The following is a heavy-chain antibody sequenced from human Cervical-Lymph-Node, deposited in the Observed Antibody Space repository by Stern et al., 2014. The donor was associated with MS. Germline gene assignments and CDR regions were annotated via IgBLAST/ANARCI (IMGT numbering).Heavy chain of an antibody. Sequence: EMQLVESGGGLVQPGGSLRLSCAASGFTFSSYDMHWVRQATGKGLEWVSAIGTAGDTYYPGSGKGRFTISRENAKNSLYLQMNSLRAGDTAVYYCARDMGDGYFDYWGQGTLVTVSS. D-gene: IGHD3-16*01. CDR3: ARDMGDGYFDY. CDR1: GFTFSSYD. CDR2: IGTAGDT. V-gene: IGHV3-13*01. J-gene: IGHJ4*02.